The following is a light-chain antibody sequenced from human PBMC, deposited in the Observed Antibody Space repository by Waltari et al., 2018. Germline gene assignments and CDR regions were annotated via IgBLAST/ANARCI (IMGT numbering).Light chain of an antibody. V-gene: IGLV2-8*01. CDR1: SRDIGGSNF. CDR2: DVN. J-gene: IGLJ3*02. CDR3: SAFAGSNNFGV. Sequence: QSALTQPPSASGSPGQSVTISCTGTSRDIGGSNFVSWYQQRPGKAPRFLIYDVNKRPSGVPDRFSGSKSGNTASLTVSGLQPDDEATYYCSAFAGSNNFGVFGGGTKLTVL.